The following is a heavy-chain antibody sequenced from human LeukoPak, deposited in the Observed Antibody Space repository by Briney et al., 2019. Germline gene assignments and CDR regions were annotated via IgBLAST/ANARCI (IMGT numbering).Heavy chain of an antibody. J-gene: IGHJ4*02. CDR2: IYYSGST. Sequence: KPSETLSLTCTVSGGSISSYYWSWIRQPPGKGLEWIGYIYYSGSTNYNPSLKSRVTISVDTSKNQFSLKLSSVTAADTAVYYCARGAYYYDSSIGYWGQGTLVTVSS. CDR3: ARGAYYYDSSIGY. D-gene: IGHD3-22*01. V-gene: IGHV4-59*01. CDR1: GGSISSYY.